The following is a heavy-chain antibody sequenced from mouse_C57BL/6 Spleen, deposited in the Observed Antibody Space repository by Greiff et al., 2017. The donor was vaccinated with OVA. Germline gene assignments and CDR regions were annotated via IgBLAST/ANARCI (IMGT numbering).Heavy chain of an antibody. CDR2: IDPSDSYT. CDR1: GYTFTSYW. D-gene: IGHD1-1*01. CDR3: ARRGVVATDWYFDV. J-gene: IGHJ1*03. V-gene: IGHV1-50*01. Sequence: VRLQQPGAELVKPGASVKLSCKASGYTFTSYWMQWVKQRPGQGLEWIGEIDPSDSYTNYNQKFKGKATLTVDTSSSTAYMQLSSLTSEDSAVYYCARRGVVATDWYFDVWGTGTTVTVSS.